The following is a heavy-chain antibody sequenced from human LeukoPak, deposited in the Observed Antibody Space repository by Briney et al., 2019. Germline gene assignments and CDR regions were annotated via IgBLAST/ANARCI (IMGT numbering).Heavy chain of an antibody. CDR3: ARHDRYNWNYVDY. V-gene: IGHV4-59*08. CDR1: GVSISSYY. D-gene: IGHD1-20*01. Sequence: SETLSLTCTVSGVSISSYYCSWIRQPSGKGLEWIGYIYYSGSTNYDPSLKSRVTISVDTSKNQFSLKLNSVTTADTAVYYCARHDRYNWNYVDYWGQGTLVTVSS. CDR2: IYYSGST. J-gene: IGHJ4*02.